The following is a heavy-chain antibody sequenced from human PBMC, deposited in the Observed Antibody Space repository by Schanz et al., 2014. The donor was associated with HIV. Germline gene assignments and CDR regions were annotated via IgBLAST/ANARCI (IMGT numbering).Heavy chain of an antibody. Sequence: QVQLQESGPGLVKPSETLSLTCNVSGASISGYYCTWIRQPPGKGLEWIGYMYYGSGTNYNPTLKNRVTILGDPSKNQFSLKLTSLTAADTAVYYCASSITISGVVYAMDVWGQGTTVTVSS. D-gene: IGHD3-3*01. V-gene: IGHV4-59*12. J-gene: IGHJ6*02. CDR1: GASISGYY. CDR2: MYYGSGT. CDR3: ASSITISGVVYAMDV.